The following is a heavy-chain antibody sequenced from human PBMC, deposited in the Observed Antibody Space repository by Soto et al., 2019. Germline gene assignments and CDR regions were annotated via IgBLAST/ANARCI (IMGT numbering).Heavy chain of an antibody. Sequence: EVQLLESGGGLVQPGGSLRLSCAASGFTFSSYAMNWVRQAPGKGLEWVSAISGGGGSTYYADSVKGRFTISRDNSKNRLYVRMDNLRAEGTGVYYSARERVDFVVWLCSCWGEGPLVTVSS. V-gene: IGHV3-23*01. CDR3: ARERVDFVVWLCSC. CDR1: GFTFSSYA. J-gene: IGHJ4*02. CDR2: ISGGGGST. D-gene: IGHD3-3*01.